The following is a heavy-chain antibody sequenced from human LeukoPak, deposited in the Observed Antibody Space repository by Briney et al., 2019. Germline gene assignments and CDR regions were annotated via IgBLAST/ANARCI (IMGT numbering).Heavy chain of an antibody. J-gene: IGHJ4*02. CDR2: INPNSGGT. D-gene: IGHD2-2*02. CDR3: ARGSEYQLLYLYSDY. CDR1: GYTFTGYY. Sequence: GASVKVSCKASGYTFTGYYMHWVRQAPRQGLEWMGWINPNSGGTNYAQKFQGRVTMTRDTSISTAYMELSRLRSDDTAVYYCARGSEYQLLYLYSDYWGQGTLVTVSS. V-gene: IGHV1-2*02.